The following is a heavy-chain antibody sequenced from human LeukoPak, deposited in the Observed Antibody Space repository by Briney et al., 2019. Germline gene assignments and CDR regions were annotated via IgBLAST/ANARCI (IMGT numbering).Heavy chain of an antibody. Sequence: SETLSLTCTVSGDSISSDCWSWIRQPPGKGLEWIGYIYYSGSTNYNPSLKSRVTISVDTSKNQFSLKLSSVTAADTAVYYCARDRGYCSGGSCYRWFDPWGQGTLVTVSS. CDR1: GDSISSDC. J-gene: IGHJ5*02. D-gene: IGHD2-15*01. CDR2: IYYSGST. CDR3: ARDRGYCSGGSCYRWFDP. V-gene: IGHV4-59*01.